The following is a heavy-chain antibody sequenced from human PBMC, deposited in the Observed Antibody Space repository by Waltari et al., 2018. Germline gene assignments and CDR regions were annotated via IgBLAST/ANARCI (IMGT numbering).Heavy chain of an antibody. CDR3: ARAPHETVSFYPYAFDI. V-gene: IGHV4-30-4*01. CDR1: GGPIYTGDSY. CDR2: IYYTPGT. D-gene: IGHD2-21*02. J-gene: IGHJ3*02. Sequence: QVQLQESGSGLLKPSETLSLTCTVSGGPIYTGDSYWSWIRQSPGAAPGWIEYIYYTPGTSSNPSLRSRAAISFDTAKNQFSLSLTSVTAADTAVYFCARAPHETVSFYPYAFDIWGQGTMVTVSS.